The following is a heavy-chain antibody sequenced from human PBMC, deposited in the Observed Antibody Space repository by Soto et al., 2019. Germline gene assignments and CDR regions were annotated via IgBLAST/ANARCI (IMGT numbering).Heavy chain of an antibody. J-gene: IGHJ4*02. CDR3: ARAQTIFGIITVFDY. V-gene: IGHV4-31*03. CDR1: GGSINSGGYY. Sequence: SETLSLTCTVSGGSINSGGYYWSRIRQHPGKGLEWIGYIYYSGSTYYNPSLKSRVTISVDTSKNQFSLKLTSVTAADTAVYFCARAQTIFGIITVFDYWGQGTLVTVSS. CDR2: IYYSGST. D-gene: IGHD3-3*01.